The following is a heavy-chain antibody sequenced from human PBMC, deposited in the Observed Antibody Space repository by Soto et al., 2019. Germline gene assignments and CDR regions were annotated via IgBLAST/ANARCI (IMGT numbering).Heavy chain of an antibody. Sequence: PWGSMRLSCGASGFSFVRYSIGCGRQAPLKWLEWVSYISDTGHTIYYADSVKGRFTISRDNAKNSLFLQMNSLRDEDTAVYYCARDGYSTSSDWPWFDPWGQGTLVTVS. CDR2: ISDTGHTI. CDR3: ARDGYSTSSDWPWFDP. V-gene: IGHV3-48*02. CDR1: GFSFVRYS. D-gene: IGHD6-6*01. J-gene: IGHJ5*02.